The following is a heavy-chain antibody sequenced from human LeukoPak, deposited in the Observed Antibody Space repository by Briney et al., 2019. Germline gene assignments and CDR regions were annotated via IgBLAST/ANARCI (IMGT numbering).Heavy chain of an antibody. CDR2: ISGSGGRT. CDR1: GFTFISYA. V-gene: IGHV3-23*01. Sequence: GGSLRLACAASGFTFISYAMSWVRQAPGKGLEWVSSISGSGGRTSYADSVQGRFTISRDNSKNTLYLELNSLRAEDAAVYFCAMAVIGSGWTLDYWGQGTLVTVS. J-gene: IGHJ4*02. CDR3: AMAVIGSGWTLDY. D-gene: IGHD6-19*01.